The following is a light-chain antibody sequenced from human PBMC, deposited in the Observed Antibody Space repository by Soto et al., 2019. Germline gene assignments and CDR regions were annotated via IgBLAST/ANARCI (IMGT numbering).Light chain of an antibody. J-gene: IGLJ2*01. Sequence: QSALTQPASVSGSPGQSITISCTGTSSDVGSYSLVSWYQQLPGKAPKLMIYEGSKRPSGVSNRFSVSKSGNTASLTISGLQADDEAVYYCCSYAGFSTFVVFGGGTQLTVL. CDR2: EGS. V-gene: IGLV2-23*03. CDR1: SSDVGSYSL. CDR3: CSYAGFSTFVV.